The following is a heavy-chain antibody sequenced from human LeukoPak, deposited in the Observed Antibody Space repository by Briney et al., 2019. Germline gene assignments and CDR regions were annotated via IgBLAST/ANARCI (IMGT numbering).Heavy chain of an antibody. CDR2: IWYDGSNK. D-gene: IGHD6-6*01. V-gene: IGHV3-33*01. J-gene: IGHJ4*02. CDR1: GFTFSSYG. Sequence: GGSLRLSCAASGFTFSSYGMHWVRQAPGKGLEWVAVIWYDGSNKYYADSVKGRFTISRDNSKNTLYLQMNSLRAEDTAVYYCARAIAARHLDYWGQGTLVTVSS. CDR3: ARAIAARHLDY.